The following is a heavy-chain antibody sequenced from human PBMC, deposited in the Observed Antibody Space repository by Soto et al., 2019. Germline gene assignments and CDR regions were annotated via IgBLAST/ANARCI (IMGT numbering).Heavy chain of an antibody. J-gene: IGHJ4*02. D-gene: IGHD3-22*01. CDR3: ASMYDSRLYYFDY. CDR2: IYPGDSDT. CDR1: GYSFTSYW. Sequence: GESLKISCKGSGYSFTSYWIGWVRQIPGKGLEWMGIIYPGDSDTRYSPSFQGQVTISADKSISTAYLQWSSLKASDTAMYYSASMYDSRLYYFDYWGQGTLVTVS. V-gene: IGHV5-51*01.